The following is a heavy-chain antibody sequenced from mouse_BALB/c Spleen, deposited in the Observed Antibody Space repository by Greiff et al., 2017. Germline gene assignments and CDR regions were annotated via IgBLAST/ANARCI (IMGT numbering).Heavy chain of an antibody. CDR1: GFTFSSYA. D-gene: IGHD2-2*01. CDR3: ARDGYDWAMDY. J-gene: IGHJ4*01. Sequence: EVKVEESGGGLVKPGGSLKLSCAASGFTFSSYAMSWVRQSPEKRLEWVAEISSGGSYTYYPDTVTGRFTISRDNAKNTLYLEMSSLRSEDTAMYYCARDGYDWAMDYWGQGTSVTVSS. CDR2: ISSGGSYT. V-gene: IGHV5-9-4*01.